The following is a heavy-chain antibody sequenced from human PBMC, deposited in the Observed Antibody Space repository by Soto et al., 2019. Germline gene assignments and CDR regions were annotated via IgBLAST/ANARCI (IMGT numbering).Heavy chain of an antibody. J-gene: IGHJ4*02. Sequence: QVQLVQSGAEVKKPGASVKVSCKASGYTFTSHGISWVRQAPGPGLEGMGWIRGHNGDTKYAQAFQGRVALTTDTSTSTADMELRSLTSDDTAVYYCARDPVDCSSSICPEDYWGQGTLVTVSS. CDR1: GYTFTSHG. CDR3: ARDPVDCSSSICPEDY. D-gene: IGHD2-2*01. V-gene: IGHV1-18*01. CDR2: IRGHNGDT.